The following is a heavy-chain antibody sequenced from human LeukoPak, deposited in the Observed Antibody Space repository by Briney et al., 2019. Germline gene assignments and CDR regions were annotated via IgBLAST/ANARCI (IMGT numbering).Heavy chain of an antibody. CDR2: ISGSGGST. Sequence: GGSLRLSCAASGFTFSSYAMSWVRQAPGKGLEWVSAISGSGGSTYYADSVKGRFTISRDNSKNTLYLQMNSLRAEDTAVYYCAKDLGHSYGRYYFDYWGQGTLVTVSS. CDR3: AKDLGHSYGRYYFDY. CDR1: GFTFSSYA. V-gene: IGHV3-23*01. D-gene: IGHD5-18*01. J-gene: IGHJ4*02.